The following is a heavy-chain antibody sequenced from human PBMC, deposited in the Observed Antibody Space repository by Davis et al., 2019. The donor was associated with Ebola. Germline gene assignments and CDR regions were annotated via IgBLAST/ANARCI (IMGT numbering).Heavy chain of an antibody. J-gene: IGHJ6*02. V-gene: IGHV1-2*04. CDR2: INPNSGGT. CDR1: GYTFTGYY. CDR3: ARVPKPSPYCSGGSCYSYYYGMDV. D-gene: IGHD2-15*01. Sequence: ASVKVSCKASGYTFTGYYMHWVRQAPGQGLEWMGWINPNSGGTNYAQKFQGWVTMTRDTSISTVYMELSSLRSEDTAVYYCARVPKPSPYCSGGSCYSYYYGMDVWGQGTTVTVSS.